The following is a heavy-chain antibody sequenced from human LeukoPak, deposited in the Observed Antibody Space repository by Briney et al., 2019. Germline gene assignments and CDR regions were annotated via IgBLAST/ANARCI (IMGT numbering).Heavy chain of an antibody. CDR3: AREHYYDFNGFDY. J-gene: IGHJ4*03. CDR2: IIPIFGTA. D-gene: IGHD3/OR15-3a*01. CDR1: GGTFSSYA. V-gene: IGHV1-69*06. Sequence: GASVNVSSTAAGGTFSSYAISWVRQAPGQGLEWMGRIIPIFGTANYAQKFQGRVTITADKSTSTAYMELSSLRSEDTAVYYCAREHYYDFNGFDYWGQGPMVTVSS.